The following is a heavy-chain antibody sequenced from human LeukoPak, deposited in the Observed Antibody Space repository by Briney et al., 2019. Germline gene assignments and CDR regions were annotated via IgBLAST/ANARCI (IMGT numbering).Heavy chain of an antibody. Sequence: GGSLRLSCAASGFTVSSNYMNWVRQAPGKGLEWVSIIYSGGRTYYADSVKGRFTISRDNSKNTLYLQMNSLRAEDTAVYYCAREVGADGFDNWGQGTLVTVSS. D-gene: IGHD1-26*01. CDR3: AREVGADGFDN. CDR2: IYSGGRT. J-gene: IGHJ4*02. V-gene: IGHV3-66*01. CDR1: GFTVSSNY.